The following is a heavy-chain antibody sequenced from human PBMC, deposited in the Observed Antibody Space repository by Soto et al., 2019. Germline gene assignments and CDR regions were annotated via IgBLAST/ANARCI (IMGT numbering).Heavy chain of an antibody. CDR1: GFSLSTSGVG. V-gene: IGHV2-5*02. Sequence: QITLKESGPTLVKPTQTLTLTCTFSGFSLSTSGVGVGWIRQPPGKALEWLAHIYWDDDKRYSPSLKSRLTITKDTSKNQVVLTMTNMDPVDTATYYCAHDSSGLYGFDYWGQGTLVTVSS. J-gene: IGHJ4*02. CDR2: IYWDDDK. CDR3: AHDSSGLYGFDY. D-gene: IGHD6-19*01.